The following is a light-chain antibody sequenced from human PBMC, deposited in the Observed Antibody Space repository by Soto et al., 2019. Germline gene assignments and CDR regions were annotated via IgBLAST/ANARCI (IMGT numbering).Light chain of an antibody. CDR1: NSNIGSNS. V-gene: IGLV1-51*01. J-gene: IGLJ2*01. CDR3: GTWDSSLDAGV. CDR2: DND. Sequence: QSVWTQPPSVSAAPGQKVTISCSGSNSNIGSNSVSWYQQLPGTAPKLLIYDNDKRPSEIPDRFSGSRSGTSATLGIAGLQTGDEADYYCGTWDSSLDAGVFGGGTQLTVL.